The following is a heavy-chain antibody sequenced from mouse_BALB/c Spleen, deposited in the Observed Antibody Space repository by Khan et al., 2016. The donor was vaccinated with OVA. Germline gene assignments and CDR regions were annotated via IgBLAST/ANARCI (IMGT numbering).Heavy chain of an antibody. J-gene: IGHJ1*01. CDR2: ISYSGST. Sequence: QLQESGPGLVKPSQSLSLTCTVTGYSITSDYAWNWIRQFPGNKLEWMGYISYSGSTSYTPSLKSRISITRDTSKNQFFLQLKSVTTEDTAAYYCARRYYYGHWYFDVWGAGTTVTVSS. CDR3: ARRYYYGHWYFDV. V-gene: IGHV3-2*02. D-gene: IGHD1-1*01. CDR1: GYSITSDYA.